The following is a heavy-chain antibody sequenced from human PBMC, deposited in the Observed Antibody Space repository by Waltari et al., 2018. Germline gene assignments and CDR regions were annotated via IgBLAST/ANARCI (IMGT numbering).Heavy chain of an antibody. CDR2: IKPNRGGT. J-gene: IGHJ4*02. CDR1: GYTFTGYY. CDR3: ARVRFGSYSGYEPFDY. V-gene: IGHV1-2*02. D-gene: IGHD5-12*01. Sequence: QVQLVQSGAEVKKPGASVKVSCKASGYTFTGYYMHWVRQAPGKGREWMGRIKPNRGGTKDEKKLQGRVTMSRETAISTAYMELSRLRSDETAVYYCARVRFGSYSGYEPFDYWGQGTLVTVSS.